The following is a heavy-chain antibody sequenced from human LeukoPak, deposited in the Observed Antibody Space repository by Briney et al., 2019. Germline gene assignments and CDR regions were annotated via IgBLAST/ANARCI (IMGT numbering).Heavy chain of an antibody. V-gene: IGHV1-2*02. CDR1: GYTFTGYY. J-gene: IGHJ5*02. CDR2: INPNSGGT. D-gene: IGHD3-22*01. CDR3: ARGDWSYYYDSSGYAYNWFDP. Sequence: ASVKVSCKASGYTFTGYYMNWVRQAPGQGLEWMGWINPNSGGTNYAQKFQGRVTMTRNTSISTAYMELSSLRSEDTAVYYCARGDWSYYYDSSGYAYNWFDPWGQGTLVTVSS.